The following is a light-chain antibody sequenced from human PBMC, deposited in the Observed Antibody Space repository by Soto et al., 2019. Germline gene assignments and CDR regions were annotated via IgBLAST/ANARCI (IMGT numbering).Light chain of an antibody. V-gene: IGKV3-20*01. Sequence: EIVLTQSPGTLSLSPGERATLSCRASQSVSSSHLACYQQKPGQAPRLFMYGASNRATGIPDRFSGSGSGKDFTLSISRLEPEDFAVYYCQHYGSSPRTFGQGTKLEIK. CDR2: GAS. CDR3: QHYGSSPRT. CDR1: QSVSSSH. J-gene: IGKJ2*01.